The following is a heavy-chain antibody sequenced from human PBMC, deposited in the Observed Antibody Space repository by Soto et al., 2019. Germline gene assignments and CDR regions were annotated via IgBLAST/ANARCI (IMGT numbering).Heavy chain of an antibody. CDR2: IYYSGST. V-gene: IGHV4-61*01. CDR1: GGSVSSGSYY. Sequence: KSSETLSLTCTVSGGSVSSGSYYWSWIRQPPGKGLEWIGYIYYSGSTNYNPSLKSRVTISVDTSKNQFALKLSSAAAADTAVYYCARSVYSTSAQLYYGMDVWGQGTTVTVSS. D-gene: IGHD6-6*01. J-gene: IGHJ6*02. CDR3: ARSVYSTSAQLYYGMDV.